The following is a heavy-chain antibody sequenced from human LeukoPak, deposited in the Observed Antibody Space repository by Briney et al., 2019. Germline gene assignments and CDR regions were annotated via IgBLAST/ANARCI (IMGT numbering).Heavy chain of an antibody. Sequence: PGGSLRLSCAASGFTFSSYSMNWVRQAPGKGLEWVSSISSSSSYIYYADSVKGRFTISRDNAKNSLYLQMNSLRAEDTAVYYCARDKERFRSYDFWSASPFDPWGQGTLVTVSS. D-gene: IGHD3-3*01. V-gene: IGHV3-21*01. CDR2: ISSSSSYI. CDR3: ARDKERFRSYDFWSASPFDP. CDR1: GFTFSSYS. J-gene: IGHJ5*02.